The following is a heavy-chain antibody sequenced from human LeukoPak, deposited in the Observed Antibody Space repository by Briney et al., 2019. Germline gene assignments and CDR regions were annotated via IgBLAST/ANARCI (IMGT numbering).Heavy chain of an antibody. CDR2: IKQDGSEK. CDR3: VRSLSLAY. V-gene: IGHV3-7*01. CDR1: GFTFSTYW. Sequence: GGSLRLSCAASGFTFSTYWMSWVRQPPGKGLEWVANIKQDGSEKYYVDSVKGRFTISRDNAENSLYLQMNNQRVEDMAVYYCVRSLSLAYWGQGALVTVSS. J-gene: IGHJ4*02. D-gene: IGHD3-16*01.